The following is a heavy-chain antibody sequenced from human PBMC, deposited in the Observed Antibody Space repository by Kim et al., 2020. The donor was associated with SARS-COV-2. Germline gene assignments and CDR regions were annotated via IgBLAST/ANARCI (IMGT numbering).Heavy chain of an antibody. D-gene: IGHD2-15*01. CDR2: INHSGST. CDR1: GGSFSGYY. Sequence: SETLSLTCAVYGGSFSGYYWSWIRQPPGKGLEWIGEINHSGSTNYNPSLKSRVTISVDTSKNQFSLKLSSVTAADTAVYYCARTNVVVVAATLPLYGMDV. CDR3: ARTNVVVVAATLPLYGMDV. V-gene: IGHV4-34*01. J-gene: IGHJ6*01.